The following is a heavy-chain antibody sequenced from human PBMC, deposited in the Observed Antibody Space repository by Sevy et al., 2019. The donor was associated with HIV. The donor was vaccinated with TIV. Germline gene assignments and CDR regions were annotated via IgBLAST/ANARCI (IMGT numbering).Heavy chain of an antibody. J-gene: IGHJ4*02. Sequence: GGSLRLSCAASGFPFTTYAVHWVRQAPGKGLEWLAVISFNGGNKFYADSVRGRFTISRDNSENTMYLQMNRLRVEDTVMYYCARDVSGGERLGQLSAYFDYWGQGTLVTVSS. D-gene: IGHD3-16*02. CDR2: ISFNGGNK. CDR3: ARDVSGGERLGQLSAYFDY. V-gene: IGHV3-30*04. CDR1: GFPFTTYA.